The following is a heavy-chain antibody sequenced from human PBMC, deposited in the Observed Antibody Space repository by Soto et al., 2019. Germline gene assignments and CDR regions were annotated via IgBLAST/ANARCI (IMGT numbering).Heavy chain of an antibody. CDR2: ISSSSSTI. D-gene: IGHD1-7*01. CDR1: GFTFSSYS. J-gene: IGHJ6*03. Sequence: EVQLVESGGGLVQPGGSLRLSCAASGFTFSSYSMNWVCQAPGKGLEWVSYISSSSSTIYYADSVKGRFTISRDNAKNSLYLQMNSLRAEDTAVYYCARDRAKVTGTFMDVWGKGTTVTVSS. V-gene: IGHV3-48*01. CDR3: ARDRAKVTGTFMDV.